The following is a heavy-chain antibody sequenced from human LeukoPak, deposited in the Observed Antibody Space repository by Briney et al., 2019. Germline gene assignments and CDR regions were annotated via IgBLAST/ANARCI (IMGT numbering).Heavy chain of an antibody. D-gene: IGHD1-1*01. CDR1: GFTFSSYW. CDR3: ARDGIMTYAFDI. Sequence: GGSLRLSCSASGFTFSSYWMSWVRQAPGKGLEWMANIKRDGSVQNYVDSVKGRFTISRDNAKDSLFLQLNNLRAEDTAVYFCARDGIMTYAFDIWGQGTKVTVS. CDR2: IKRDGSVQ. V-gene: IGHV3-7*01. J-gene: IGHJ3*02.